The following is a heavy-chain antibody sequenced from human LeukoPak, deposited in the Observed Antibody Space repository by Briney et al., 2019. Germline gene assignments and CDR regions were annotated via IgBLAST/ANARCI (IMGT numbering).Heavy chain of an antibody. D-gene: IGHD3-3*01. Sequence: GGSLRLSCAASEFTFSSYAMNWVRQAPGKGLEWVSGISGSGDSAYYADSVKGRFTISRDNSKNTLYLQMSSLRAEDTAVYYCAKDKGDFWSGHHYWGQGTLVTVSS. CDR3: AKDKGDFWSGHHY. J-gene: IGHJ4*02. V-gene: IGHV3-23*01. CDR1: EFTFSSYA. CDR2: ISGSGDSA.